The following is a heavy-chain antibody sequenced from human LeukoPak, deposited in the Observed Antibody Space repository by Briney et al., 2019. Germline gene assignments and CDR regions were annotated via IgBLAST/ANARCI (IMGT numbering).Heavy chain of an antibody. V-gene: IGHV4-59*01. CDR3: ARENDRYGRIDY. D-gene: IGHD5-18*01. CDR2: VSYSGST. J-gene: IGHJ4*02. CDR1: GGSISSYY. Sequence: SETLSLTCTVSGGSISSYYWSWVRQPPGKGLEWIGYVSYSGSTDYNPSLKGRVIISIDTSKNQFSLRLSSVTAADTAVYYCARENDRYGRIDYWGQGTQVTVSS.